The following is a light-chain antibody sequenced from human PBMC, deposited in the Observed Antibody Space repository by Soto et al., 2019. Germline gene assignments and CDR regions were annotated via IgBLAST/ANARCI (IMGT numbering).Light chain of an antibody. CDR2: NVN. CDR3: SSYTNINTRACV. V-gene: IGLV2-18*02. CDR1: SIDVGSYDY. Sequence: QSVLVQSPSVSGSPGQSVTISYTGTSIDVGSYDYVSWFQQHPGTVPKPMIYNVNTRPSGVPDRFSGSRSGNTASMTISGLQREDEAEYYCSSYTNINTRACVFGTGTKVTVL. J-gene: IGLJ1*01.